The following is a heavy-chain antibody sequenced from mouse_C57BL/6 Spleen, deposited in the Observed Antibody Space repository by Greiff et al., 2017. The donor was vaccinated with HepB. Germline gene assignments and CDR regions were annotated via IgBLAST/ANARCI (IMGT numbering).Heavy chain of an antibody. V-gene: IGHV1-19*01. D-gene: IGHD2-3*01. Sequence: EVQLQQSGPVLVKPGASVKMSCKASGYTFTDYYMNWVKQSHGKSLEWIGVINPYNGGTSYNQKFKGKATLTVDKSSSTAYMELNSLTSEDSAVYYCARGDGYLSYFDYWGQGTTLTVSS. CDR1: GYTFTDYY. J-gene: IGHJ2*01. CDR3: ARGDGYLSYFDY. CDR2: INPYNGGT.